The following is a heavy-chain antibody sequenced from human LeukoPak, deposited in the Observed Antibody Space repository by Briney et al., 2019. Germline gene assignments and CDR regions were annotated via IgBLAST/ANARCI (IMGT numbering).Heavy chain of an antibody. CDR1: GFTFSSYW. Sequence: GGSLRLSCAASGFTFSSYWMHWVRQAPGQGLVWVSRINSDGSSTSYADSVKGRFTISRDNAKNTLYLQMNSLRAEDTAVYYCARSGGPIYYFDYWGQGTLVTVSS. D-gene: IGHD6-19*01. V-gene: IGHV3-74*01. CDR2: INSDGSST. CDR3: ARSGGPIYYFDY. J-gene: IGHJ4*02.